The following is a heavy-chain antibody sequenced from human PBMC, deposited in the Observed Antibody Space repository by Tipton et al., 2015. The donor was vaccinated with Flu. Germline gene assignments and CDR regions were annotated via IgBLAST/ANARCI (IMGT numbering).Heavy chain of an antibody. D-gene: IGHD2-2*01. J-gene: IGHJ4*02. Sequence: TLSLTCTVSGGSIGSYYWNWIRQPPGMGLGWIGYIYNSQYTKYNPSLKSRVTISADASKKQFSLQLTSVTAADTAVYYCARDPSLGMPDYFDYWGQGILVTASS. V-gene: IGHV4-59*12. CDR1: GGSIGSYY. CDR3: ARDPSLGMPDYFDY. CDR2: IYNSQYT.